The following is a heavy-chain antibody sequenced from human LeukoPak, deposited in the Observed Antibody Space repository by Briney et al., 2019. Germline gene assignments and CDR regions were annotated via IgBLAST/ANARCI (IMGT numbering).Heavy chain of an antibody. D-gene: IGHD3-10*01. V-gene: IGHV1-2*02. CDR1: GYTFTGYY. Sequence: GASVKVSCKASGYTFTGYYMHWVRQAPGQGLEWMGWINPNSGGTNYAQKFQGRVTMTRDTSISTAYMELSRLRSDDTAVYYCAKEYGSGSYYYYYYGMDVWGQGTTVTVSS. J-gene: IGHJ6*02. CDR2: INPNSGGT. CDR3: AKEYGSGSYYYYYYGMDV.